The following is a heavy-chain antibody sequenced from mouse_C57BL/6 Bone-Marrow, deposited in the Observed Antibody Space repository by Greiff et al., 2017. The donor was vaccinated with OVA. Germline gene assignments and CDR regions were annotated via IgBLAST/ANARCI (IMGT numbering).Heavy chain of an antibody. CDR3: AFYYGSSYRYFDV. CDR2: INPNYGTT. CDR1: GYSFTDYN. J-gene: IGHJ1*03. V-gene: IGHV1-39*01. Sequence: VQLQQSGPELVKPGASVKISCKASGYSFTDYNMNWVKQSNGTSLEWIGVINPNYGTTSYNQKFKGKATLTVDQSSSTAYMQLNSLTSEDSAAYYCAFYYGSSYRYFDVWGTGTTVTVSS. D-gene: IGHD1-1*01.